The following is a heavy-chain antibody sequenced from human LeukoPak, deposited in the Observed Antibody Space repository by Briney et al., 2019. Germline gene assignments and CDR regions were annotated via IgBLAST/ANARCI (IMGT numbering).Heavy chain of an antibody. CDR3: AKLPRVRSGGAFDI. J-gene: IGHJ3*02. D-gene: IGHD4-23*01. CDR1: GFTFSSYG. V-gene: IGHV3-30*18. Sequence: PGGSLRLSCAASGFTFSSYGMHWVRQAPGKGLEGVAVISYDGSNKYYAASVKGRFTISRDDSKNTLYLQMNSLRAEDTAVYYCAKLPRVRSGGAFDIWGQGTMVTVSS. CDR2: ISYDGSNK.